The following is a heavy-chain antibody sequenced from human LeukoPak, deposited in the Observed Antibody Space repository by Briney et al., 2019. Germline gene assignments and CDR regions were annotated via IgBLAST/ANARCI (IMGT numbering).Heavy chain of an antibody. CDR3: ARSSPAIGVGL. V-gene: IGHV3-7*03. D-gene: IGHD3-3*01. Sequence: GGSLRLSCAASGFTFSSYAIHWVRQAAGKGLEWVANIQEDGSGKYYVDSVRGRFTISRDNAKNSLYLQMSSLRVEDTAVYYCARSSPAIGVGLWGQGTLVTVSS. CDR1: GFTFSSYA. CDR2: IQEDGSGK. J-gene: IGHJ4*02.